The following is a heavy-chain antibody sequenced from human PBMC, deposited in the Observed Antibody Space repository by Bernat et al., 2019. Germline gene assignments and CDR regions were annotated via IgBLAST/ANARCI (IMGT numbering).Heavy chain of an antibody. V-gene: IGHV4-59*01. CDR3: ARVSVREQAAADY. CDR1: GGSISSYY. J-gene: IGHJ4*02. D-gene: IGHD3-10*02. CDR2: IYYSGST. Sequence: QVQLQESGPGLVKPSETLSLTCTVSGGSISSYYWSWIRQPPGKGLEWIGYIYYSGSTNYNPSLKGRVTISVDTSKHQFSLKLSAVTAADTAVYDCARVSVREQAAADYWGQGTLVTVSS.